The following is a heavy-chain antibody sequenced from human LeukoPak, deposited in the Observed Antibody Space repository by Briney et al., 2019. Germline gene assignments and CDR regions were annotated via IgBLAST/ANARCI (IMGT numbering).Heavy chain of an antibody. Sequence: SSETLSLTCTVSGVSISSSSYYWGWIRQPPGKGLEWIGSIYYSGSTYYNPSLKSRVTISVDTSKNQFSLKLSSVTAADTAVYYCARQGVDCSSTSCYRDYWGQGTLVTVSS. CDR1: GVSISSSSYY. J-gene: IGHJ4*02. CDR3: ARQGVDCSSTSCYRDY. CDR2: IYYSGST. V-gene: IGHV4-39*01. D-gene: IGHD2-2*01.